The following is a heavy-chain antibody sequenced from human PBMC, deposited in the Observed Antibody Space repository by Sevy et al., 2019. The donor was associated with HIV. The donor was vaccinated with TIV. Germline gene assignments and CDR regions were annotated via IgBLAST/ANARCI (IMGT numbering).Heavy chain of an antibody. V-gene: IGHV3-53*01. CDR1: GFTVSSTY. CDR2: LYSGGST. D-gene: IGHD3-10*01. J-gene: IGHJ4*02. CDR3: ARSPGFLFDF. Sequence: GGSLRPSCAASGFTVSSTYMSWVRQAPGKGLEWVSVLYSGGSTYYADSVKGRFTISRDNSKNTLYLQMNSLRAEDTAVYFCARSPGFLFDFWGQGTLVTVSS.